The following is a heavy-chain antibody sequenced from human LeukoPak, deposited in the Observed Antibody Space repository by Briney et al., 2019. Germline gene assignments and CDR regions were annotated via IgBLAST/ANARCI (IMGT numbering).Heavy chain of an antibody. Sequence: GGSLRLSCAASGFTFSNAWMNWVRQAPGKGLEWVAFIPDSGSARYYADSVKGRFSVSRDNAKNSVYLQMNSLRPEDTARYYCARGSVLGYYFEYWGQGTLVTVSS. D-gene: IGHD3-10*02. CDR2: IPDSGSAR. CDR3: ARGSVLGYYFEY. CDR1: GFTFSNAW. V-gene: IGHV3-48*04. J-gene: IGHJ4*02.